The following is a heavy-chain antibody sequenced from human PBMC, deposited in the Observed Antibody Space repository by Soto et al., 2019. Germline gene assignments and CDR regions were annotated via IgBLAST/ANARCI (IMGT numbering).Heavy chain of an antibody. CDR1: GFTFSSYS. CDR3: ARDILNYDFWSGGGDY. CDR2: ISSSSSYI. V-gene: IGHV3-21*01. D-gene: IGHD3-3*01. J-gene: IGHJ4*02. Sequence: GGSLRLSCAASGFTFSSYSMNWVRQAPGKGLEWVSSISSSSSYIYYADSVKGRFTISRDNAKNSLYLQMNSLRAEDTAVYYCARDILNYDFWSGGGDYWGQGTLVTVSS.